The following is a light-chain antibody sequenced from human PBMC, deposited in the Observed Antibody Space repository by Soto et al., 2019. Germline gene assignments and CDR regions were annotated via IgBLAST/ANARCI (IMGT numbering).Light chain of an antibody. Sequence: TMSASVVSRVTITCRASQNINHYLACDQPTPGKAPKLLIFDASRFEGGVPSTFSGSGSGTECTLTISSLLPDDVATICGQRKIPDSPMWPFGEVTKVDIK. CDR3: QRKIPDSPMWP. CDR2: DAS. CDR1: QNINHY. V-gene: IGKV1-5*01. J-gene: IGKJ1*01.